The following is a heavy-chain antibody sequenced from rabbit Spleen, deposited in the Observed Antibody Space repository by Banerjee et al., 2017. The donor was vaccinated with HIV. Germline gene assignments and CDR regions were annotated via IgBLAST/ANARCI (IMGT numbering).Heavy chain of an antibody. D-gene: IGHD1-1*01. CDR3: ARDLVGVIGWNFYL. CDR2: IYAGDGST. CDR1: GFSLNSDYV. J-gene: IGHJ4*01. Sequence: QEQLVESGGGLFQPGGSLALTCKASGFSLNSDYVMCWVRQAPGKGLDLIGCIYAGDGSTDYTNWVNGRFTISKTSSTVDLKMTSLTAADTATYFCARDLVGVIGWNFYLWGPGTLVTVS. V-gene: IGHV1S45*01.